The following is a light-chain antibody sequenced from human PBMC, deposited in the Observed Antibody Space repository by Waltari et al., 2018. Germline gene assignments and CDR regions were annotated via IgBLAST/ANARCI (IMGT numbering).Light chain of an antibody. CDR1: NNDVGRYAL. CDR2: EVH. J-gene: IGLJ2*01. V-gene: IGLV2-23*01. CDR3: CSDVGVTTVL. Sequence: QSALTQPASVSGSPGQPITIPCPGTNNDVGRYALVSWYQQHPGKAPKLIIYEVHRRPSGVSNRFSGSKSGNTASLTISGLQAEDEAHYYCCSDVGVTTVLFGGGTTVAV.